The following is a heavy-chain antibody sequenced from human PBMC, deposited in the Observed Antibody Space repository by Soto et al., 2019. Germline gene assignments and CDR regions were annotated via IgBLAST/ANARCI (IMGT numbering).Heavy chain of an antibody. CDR3: ARGQRITIFGVIRGIFDY. Sequence: ASQTLSLSCGVDWGTFVGYGGSWIRQTPGKGLEWIGEINHSGSTNYNPSLKRRVTISVDTSKNQFSLKLSSVTAADTAVYYCARGQRITIFGVIRGIFDYWGQGTLVTVSS. CDR1: WGTFVGYG. J-gene: IGHJ4*02. CDR2: INHSGST. V-gene: IGHV4-34*01. D-gene: IGHD3-3*01.